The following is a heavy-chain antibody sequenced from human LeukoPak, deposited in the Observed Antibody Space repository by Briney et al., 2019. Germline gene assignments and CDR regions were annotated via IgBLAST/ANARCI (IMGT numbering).Heavy chain of an antibody. Sequence: SETLSLTCTVSGGSISSYYWSWIRQPPGKGLEWIGYIYYSGSTNYNPSLKSRVTMSVDTSKTQFSLTLTSVTAADTAVYYCARDYSSGWYYYWGQGTLVTVSA. CDR3: ARDYSSGWYYY. V-gene: IGHV4-59*08. CDR2: IYYSGST. CDR1: GGSISSYY. J-gene: IGHJ4*02. D-gene: IGHD6-19*01.